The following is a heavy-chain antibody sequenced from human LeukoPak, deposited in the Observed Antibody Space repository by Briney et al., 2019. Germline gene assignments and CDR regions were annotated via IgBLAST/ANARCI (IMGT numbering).Heavy chain of an antibody. CDR3: ARPSGSYWTRDGHFDY. J-gene: IGHJ4*02. CDR1: GYTFTGYY. CDR2: INPNSGGT. V-gene: IGHV1-2*02. Sequence: ASVKVSCKASGYTFTGYYMHWLRQAPGQGLEWMGWINPNSGGTNYAQKFQGRVTMTRDTSISTAYMELSRLRSDDTAVYYCARPSGSYWTRDGHFDYWGQGTLVTVSS. D-gene: IGHD1-26*01.